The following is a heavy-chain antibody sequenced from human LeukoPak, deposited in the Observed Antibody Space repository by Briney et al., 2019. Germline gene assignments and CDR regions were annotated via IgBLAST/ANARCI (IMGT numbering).Heavy chain of an antibody. CDR3: AREWGPYCSGGSCYAH. Sequence: EASVKVSCKASGYTFTGYYMHWVRQAPGQGLEWMGRINPNSGGTNYAQKFQGRVTMTRDTSISTAYMELSRLRSDDTAVYYCAREWGPYCSGGSCYAHWGQGNLVTVSS. CDR2: INPNSGGT. D-gene: IGHD2-15*01. V-gene: IGHV1-2*06. J-gene: IGHJ4*02. CDR1: GYTFTGYY.